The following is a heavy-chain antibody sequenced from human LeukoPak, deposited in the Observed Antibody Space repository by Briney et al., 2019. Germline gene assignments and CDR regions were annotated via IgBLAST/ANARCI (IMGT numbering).Heavy chain of an antibody. CDR2: ISGGGST. V-gene: IGHV3-66*01. CDR1: GFTVSSKY. CDR3: ARDTAPSY. Sequence: QSGGSLRLSCAASGFTVSSKYMSWVRQAPGKGLEWVSLISGGGSTYYADSVKGRFTISRDNSKNTLYLQMNSLRAEDTAVYYCARDTAPSYWGQGTLVTVSS. D-gene: IGHD5-18*01. J-gene: IGHJ4*02.